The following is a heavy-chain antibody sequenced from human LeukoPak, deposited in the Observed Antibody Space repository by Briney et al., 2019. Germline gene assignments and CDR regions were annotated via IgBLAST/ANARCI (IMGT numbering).Heavy chain of an antibody. J-gene: IGHJ4*02. V-gene: IGHV3-30*02. CDR1: GFTISSYG. Sequence: GGSLRLSCAASGFTISSYGMHWVRQAPGKGLEWVAFIRYDGSNKYYADSVKGRFTISRDNSKNTLYLQMNSLRAEDTAVYYCAKDRYIVVVPAAIGGFDYWGQGTLVTVSS. CDR3: AKDRYIVVVPAAIGGFDY. D-gene: IGHD2-2*01. CDR2: IRYDGSNK.